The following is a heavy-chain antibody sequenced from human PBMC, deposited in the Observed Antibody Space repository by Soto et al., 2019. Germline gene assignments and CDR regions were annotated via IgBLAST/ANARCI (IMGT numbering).Heavy chain of an antibody. CDR2: LSSDSNNK. CDR1: GFSFSYYD. Sequence: QVQLVESGGGVVQPGRSLRLSCAASGFSFSYYDMHWVRQGPGKGLEWVALLSSDSNNKYYADSVKGRFTLSRDNSKNTLYMQMNSLRPEDTAVYYCANCVAVGGQGTLVTVSS. CDR3: ANCVAV. V-gene: IGHV3-30-3*01. J-gene: IGHJ4*02. D-gene: IGHD2-15*01.